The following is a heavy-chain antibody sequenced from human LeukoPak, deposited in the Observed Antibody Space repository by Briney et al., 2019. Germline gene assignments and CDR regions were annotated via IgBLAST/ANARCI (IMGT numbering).Heavy chain of an antibody. J-gene: IGHJ4*02. Sequence: PSQTLSLTCAVSGGSISSCGYSWSWIRQPPGKGLEWIGYIYYSGSTNYNPSLKSRVTISVDTSKNQFSLKLSSVTAADTAVYYCASRSGGGHFGYWGQGTLVTVSS. CDR2: IYYSGST. CDR3: ASRSGGGHFGY. CDR1: GGSISSCGYS. V-gene: IGHV4-30-4*07. D-gene: IGHD2-15*01.